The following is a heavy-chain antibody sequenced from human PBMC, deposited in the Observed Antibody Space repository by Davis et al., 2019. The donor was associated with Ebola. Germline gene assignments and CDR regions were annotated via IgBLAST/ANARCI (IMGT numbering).Heavy chain of an antibody. CDR3: ARAQFPTTSDH. D-gene: IGHD1-1*01. CDR2: INPHNGNT. Sequence: ASVKVSCRASGGTFSSYTISWVRQAPGQGLEWMGWINPHNGNTNYAQNVQGRVTMTTDTSTSTAYMEVGILRSDDTAVYYCARAQFPTTSDHWGQGTLVTVSS. J-gene: IGHJ4*02. V-gene: IGHV1-18*01. CDR1: GGTFSSYT.